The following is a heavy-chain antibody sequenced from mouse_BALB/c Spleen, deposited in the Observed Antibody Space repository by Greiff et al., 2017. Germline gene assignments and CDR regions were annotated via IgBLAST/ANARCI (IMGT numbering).Heavy chain of an antibody. J-gene: IGHJ3*01. CDR1: GYTFTDYA. Sequence: QVQLQQSGPELVRPGESVKISCKGSGYTFTDYAMHWVKQSHAKSLEWIGVISIYYDNTNYNQKFKGKATMTVDKSSSTAYMELARLTSEDSAIYYCARSLYYGYDGFAYWGQGTLVTVSA. CDR3: ARSLYYGYDGFAY. V-gene: IGHV1-67*01. D-gene: IGHD2-2*01. CDR2: ISIYYDNT.